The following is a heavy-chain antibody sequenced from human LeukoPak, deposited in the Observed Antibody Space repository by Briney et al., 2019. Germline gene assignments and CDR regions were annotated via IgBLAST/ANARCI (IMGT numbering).Heavy chain of an antibody. D-gene: IGHD2-8*01. V-gene: IGHV1-2*06. Sequence: SVKVSCKTSGYTFSDSYIHWVRQAPGQGLEWMGRINPNSGDPNYPQKFQGRVTMTRDTSISTAYMEMSSLTSDDTAVYYCARSARHCNNGVCFTDYYIDLWGKGTTVIVSS. CDR1: GYTFSDSY. J-gene: IGHJ6*03. CDR2: INPNSGDP. CDR3: ARSARHCNNGVCFTDYYIDL.